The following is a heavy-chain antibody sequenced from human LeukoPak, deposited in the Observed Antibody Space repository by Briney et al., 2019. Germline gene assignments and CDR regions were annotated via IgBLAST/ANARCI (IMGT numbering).Heavy chain of an antibody. J-gene: IGHJ6*04. CDR3: ARGIYGSGWDV. CDR2: ISGSGSGGRT. D-gene: IGHD3-10*01. CDR1: GFVFSTYT. V-gene: IGHV3-23*01. Sequence: GGSLRLSCAVSGFVFSTYTMNWVRQAPGKGLEWVSAISGSGSGGRTYYADSVKGRFTISRDNSKNILYLQMNSLRAEDTAVYYCARGIYGSGWDVWGKGTTVTVSS.